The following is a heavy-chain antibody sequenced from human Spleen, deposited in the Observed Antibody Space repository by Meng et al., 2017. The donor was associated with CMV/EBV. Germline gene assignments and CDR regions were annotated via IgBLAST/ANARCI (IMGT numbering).Heavy chain of an antibody. CDR3: AKDLVPATISGSYVMDV. D-gene: IGHD3-10*01. Sequence: GESLKISCAASGFTFSDYYMSWIRQAPGKGLEWVANIKQDGSEKYYVDSVKGRFTISRDNAKNSLYLQMSSLRAEDTAVYYCAKDLVPATISGSYVMDVWGQGTTVTVSS. CDR1: GFTFSDYY. J-gene: IGHJ6*02. CDR2: IKQDGSEK. V-gene: IGHV3-7*01.